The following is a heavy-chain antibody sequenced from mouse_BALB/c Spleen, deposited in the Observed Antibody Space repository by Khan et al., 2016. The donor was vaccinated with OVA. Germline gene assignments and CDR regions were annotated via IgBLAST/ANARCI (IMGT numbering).Heavy chain of an antibody. CDR2: ISTYYGDA. Sequence: QVQLQQSGAELVRPGVSVKISCKGSGYTFTDYAMHWVKQSHAKSLEWIGVISTYYGDADYNKKFKGKATMTVDKSSSTAYMELARLTSEDSAIYYCARGGRFAYWGRGTLVTVSA. V-gene: IGHV1S137*01. CDR1: GYTFTDYA. D-gene: IGHD3-3*01. CDR3: ARGGRFAY. J-gene: IGHJ3*01.